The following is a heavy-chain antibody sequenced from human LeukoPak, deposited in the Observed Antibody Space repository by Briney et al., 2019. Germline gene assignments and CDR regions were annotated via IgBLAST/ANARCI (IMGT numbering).Heavy chain of an antibody. D-gene: IGHD6-6*01. Sequence: GGSLRLSCAASGFTFSSYDMHWVRQATGKGLEWVSAIGTAGDTYYPGSVKGRFTISRENAKNSLYLQMNSLRAGDTAVYYCARAVAARPRDYYGMDVWGQGTTVTVSS. CDR2: IGTAGDT. CDR1: GFTFSSYD. V-gene: IGHV3-13*01. J-gene: IGHJ6*02. CDR3: ARAVAARPRDYYGMDV.